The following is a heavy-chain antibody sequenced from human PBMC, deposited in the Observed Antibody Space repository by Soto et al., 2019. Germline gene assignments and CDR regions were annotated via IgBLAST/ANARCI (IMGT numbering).Heavy chain of an antibody. CDR1: AYTFTSYY. V-gene: IGHV1-8*01. D-gene: IGHD1-20*01. J-gene: IGHJ6*02. Sequence: ASVNGSCKASAYTFTSYYSNWVRQATGQGLEWMGWMNPNSGNTGYAQKFQGRVTMTRNTSISTAYMELSILRSEDTAVYYLASYNYCGYYGIDVWGLGATVPVSS. CDR3: ASYNYCGYYGIDV. CDR2: MNPNSGNT.